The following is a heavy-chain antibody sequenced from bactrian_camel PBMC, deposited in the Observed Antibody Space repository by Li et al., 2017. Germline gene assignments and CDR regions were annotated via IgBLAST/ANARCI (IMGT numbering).Heavy chain of an antibody. J-gene: IGHJ7*01. Sequence: HVQLVESGGGAVVAGGSLRLTCAASGHTNNRQAWFRQAPGNEREGIAAIIGGGERTAYADSVKGRFTISRDNAKNTLFLQLNTLKTDDTAMYYCAKSFRAVATYYAMDYWGKGTQVTVS. V-gene: IGHV3S1*01. CDR2: IIGGGERT. D-gene: IGHD2*01. CDR1: GHTNNRQA.